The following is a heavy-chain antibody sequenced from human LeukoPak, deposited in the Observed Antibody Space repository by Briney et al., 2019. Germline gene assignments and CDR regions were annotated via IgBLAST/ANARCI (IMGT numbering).Heavy chain of an antibody. CDR1: GGTFSSYA. CDR3: ARALDSSGYYTVTTSSFDY. CDR2: IIPIFGTA. D-gene: IGHD3-22*01. V-gene: IGHV1-69*13. J-gene: IGHJ4*02. Sequence: ASLKVSCKASGGTFSSYAISWVRQAPGQGLEWMGGIIPIFGTANYAQKFQGRVTITADESTSTAYMKLSSLRSEDTAVYYCARALDSSGYYTVTTSSFDYWGQGTLVTVSS.